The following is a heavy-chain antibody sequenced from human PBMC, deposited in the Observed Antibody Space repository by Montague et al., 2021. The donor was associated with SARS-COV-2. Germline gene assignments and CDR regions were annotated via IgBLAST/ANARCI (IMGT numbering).Heavy chain of an antibody. CDR1: GFTFSTYP. Sequence: SLRLSCAASGFTFSTYPMHWVRQAPGKGLEWLVVISYDGSKKDYADSVKGRFTISRDNSENMLYLQMNSLRAEDTAVYYCVKEQYSSSWSDFDYWGQGTVVAVSS. CDR2: ISYDGSKK. CDR3: VKEQYSSSWSDFDY. D-gene: IGHD6-13*01. V-gene: IGHV3-30*04. J-gene: IGHJ4*02.